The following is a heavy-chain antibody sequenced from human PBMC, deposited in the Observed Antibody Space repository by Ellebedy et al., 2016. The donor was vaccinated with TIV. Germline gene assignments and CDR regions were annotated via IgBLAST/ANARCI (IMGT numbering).Heavy chain of an antibody. D-gene: IGHD2-2*01. CDR1: GGTFSNYA. CDR3: ARVKGYCSTASCLYFDY. J-gene: IGHJ4*02. V-gene: IGHV1-69*13. CDR2: IIPIFGTA. Sequence: AASVKVSCKASGGTFSNYAISWVRQAPGQGLEWMGGIIPIFGTAKFAQKFQGRVTLPAAESTSTAYMELSSLKSEDTAVYYCARVKGYCSTASCLYFDYWGQGTLVTVSS.